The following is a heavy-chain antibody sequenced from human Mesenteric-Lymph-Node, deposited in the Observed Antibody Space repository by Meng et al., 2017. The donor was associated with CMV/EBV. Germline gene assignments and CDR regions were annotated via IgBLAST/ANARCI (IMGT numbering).Heavy chain of an antibody. Sequence: QVQLQQWGAGLLKPSETLSLTCAVYGGSFSGYYWNWIRQPPGKGLEWIGEIHHSGSTNYNPSLKSRVTISVDTSKNQFSLKVTSVTAADTAVYYCVPGVGSGSSNWFDPWGQGTLVTVSS. CDR1: GGSFSGYY. D-gene: IGHD3-10*01. J-gene: IGHJ5*02. CDR2: IHHSGST. V-gene: IGHV4-34*01. CDR3: VPGVGSGSSNWFDP.